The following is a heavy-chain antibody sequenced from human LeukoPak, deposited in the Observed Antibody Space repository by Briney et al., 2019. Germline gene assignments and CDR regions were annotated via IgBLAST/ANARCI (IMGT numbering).Heavy chain of an antibody. CDR3: ARPTSDLLVRGVISYYYGMDV. D-gene: IGHD3-10*01. Sequence: GASVKVSCKASGGTFSSYAISWVRQAPGQGLEWMGGIIPIFGTANYAQKFQGRVTITADKSTSTAYMELSSLRSEDTAVYYCARPTSDLLVRGVISYYYGMDVWGQGTTVTVSS. CDR1: GGTFSSYA. V-gene: IGHV1-69*06. CDR2: IIPIFGTA. J-gene: IGHJ6*02.